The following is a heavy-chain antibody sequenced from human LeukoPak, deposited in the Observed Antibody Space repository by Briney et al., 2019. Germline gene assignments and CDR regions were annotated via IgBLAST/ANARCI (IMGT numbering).Heavy chain of an antibody. CDR2: ISAYNGNT. V-gene: IGHV1-18*01. CDR1: GYTFTSYG. CDR3: ARDSTIEMATITAGGYNWFDP. D-gene: IGHD5-24*01. Sequence: ASVKVSCKASGYTFTSYGISWVRQAPGQGLEWMGWISAYNGNTNYAQKLQGRVTMTTDTSTSTAYMELRSLRSDDTAVYYCARDSTIEMATITAGGYNWFDPWGQGTLVTVSS. J-gene: IGHJ5*02.